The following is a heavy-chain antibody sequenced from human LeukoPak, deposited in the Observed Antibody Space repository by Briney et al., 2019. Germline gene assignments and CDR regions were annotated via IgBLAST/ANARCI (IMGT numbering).Heavy chain of an antibody. Sequence: PSETLSLTCTVSGGSISSSSYYWGWIRQPPGKGLEWIGSIYYSGSTYYNPSLKSRVTISVDTSKNQFSLKLSSVTAADTAVYYCANGPYSSGWYYPLEHWGQGTLVTVSS. D-gene: IGHD6-19*01. CDR2: IYYSGST. J-gene: IGHJ1*01. CDR1: GGSISSSSYY. V-gene: IGHV4-39*07. CDR3: ANGPYSSGWYYPLEH.